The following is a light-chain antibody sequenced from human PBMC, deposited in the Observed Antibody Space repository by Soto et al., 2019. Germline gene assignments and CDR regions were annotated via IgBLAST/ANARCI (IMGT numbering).Light chain of an antibody. Sequence: EVVLTQSPGTLSLSPGERATLSCRASQSISQSLAWYQQRPGQSPRLLIYDASRRATGIPDRFTGSGFWTDFTLTISRLAPEDLAVYYCQQYGGSPRTFGQGTKVELK. CDR3: QQYGGSPRT. CDR2: DAS. CDR1: QSISQS. V-gene: IGKV3-20*01. J-gene: IGKJ1*01.